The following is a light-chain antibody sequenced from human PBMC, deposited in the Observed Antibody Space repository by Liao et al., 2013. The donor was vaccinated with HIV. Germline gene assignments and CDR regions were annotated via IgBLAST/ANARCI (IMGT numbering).Light chain of an antibody. V-gene: IGLV3-1*01. CDR2: QDD. CDR3: QAWDTDTVV. CDR1: KLGNRY. Sequence: SYELTQAPSVSVSPGQTAAIICSGDKLGNRYVCWYQQKPGQSPVLVIYQDDKRPSGIPERFSGSNSGNTATLTISGTQAMDEADYYCQAWDTDTVVFGGGTKLTVL. J-gene: IGLJ2*01.